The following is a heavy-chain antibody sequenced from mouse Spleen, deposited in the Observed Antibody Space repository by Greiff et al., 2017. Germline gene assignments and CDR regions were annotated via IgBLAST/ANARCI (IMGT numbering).Heavy chain of an antibody. CDR1: GFSLTSYG. CDR2: IWSGGST. CDR3: ARMLGYYGNLLHAMGY. Sequence: VQLQQSGPGLVQPSQSLSITCTVSGFSLTSYGVHWVRQSPGKGLEWLGVIWSGGSTDYNAAFISSLSISKDNSKCQVFFKMNILQADHTAIYYCARMLGYYGNLLHAMGYWGQGTSGTVSS. J-gene: IGHJ4*01. V-gene: IGHV2-2*01. D-gene: IGHD2-1*01.